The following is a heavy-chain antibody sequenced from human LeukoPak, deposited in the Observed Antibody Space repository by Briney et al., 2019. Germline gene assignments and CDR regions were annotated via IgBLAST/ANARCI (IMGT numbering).Heavy chain of an antibody. Sequence: TSETLSLTCTVSGGSISSYYWSWIRQPPGKGLEWIGYIYYSGSTNYNPSLKSRVTISVDTSKNQFSLKLSSVTAADTAVYYCARVGSSSFAYWFDPWGQGTLVTVSS. D-gene: IGHD6-13*01. J-gene: IGHJ5*02. CDR2: IYYSGST. CDR1: GGSISSYY. V-gene: IGHV4-59*01. CDR3: ARVGSSSFAYWFDP.